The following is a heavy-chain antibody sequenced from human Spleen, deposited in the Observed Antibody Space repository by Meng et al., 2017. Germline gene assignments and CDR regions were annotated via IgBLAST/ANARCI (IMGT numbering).Heavy chain of an antibody. V-gene: IGHV3-21*01. CDR2: INSFSSYI. CDR1: GFSFSSYS. Sequence: GGSLRLSCAASGFSFSSYSMNWVRQAPGKGLEWVSCINSFSSYIKYADSVKGRFTISRDNAQNSLYLQMNSLRAEDTAVYYCARDLVGATKRKGAEYFQHWGQGTLVTVSS. D-gene: IGHD1-26*01. CDR3: ARDLVGATKRKGAEYFQH. J-gene: IGHJ1*01.